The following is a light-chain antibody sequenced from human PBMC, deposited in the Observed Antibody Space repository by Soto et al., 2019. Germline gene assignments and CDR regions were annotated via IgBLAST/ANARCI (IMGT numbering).Light chain of an antibody. CDR2: DVS. V-gene: IGKV1-5*01. CDR1: QSIISW. CDR3: QQYNSYPWT. J-gene: IGKJ1*01. Sequence: IQMTQSPSTLSASVGDRFTITCRASQSIISWLAWYHQNPGKAHKLLIYDVSCLESGDPSRFSGSGSGTEFNLAINILPPDDITTYYCQQYNSYPWTVGHGTPVEIK.